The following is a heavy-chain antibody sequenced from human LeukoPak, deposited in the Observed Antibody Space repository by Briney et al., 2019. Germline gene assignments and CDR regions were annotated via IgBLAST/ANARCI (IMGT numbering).Heavy chain of an antibody. CDR2: IIPILGIA. CDR1: GGTFSSYA. J-gene: IGHJ4*02. V-gene: IGHV1-69*04. D-gene: IGHD3-10*01. Sequence: ASVKVSCKGSGGTFSSYAISWVRQAPGQGLEWMGRIIPILGIANYAQKFQGRVTITADKSTSTAYMELSSLRSEDTAVYYCARLWFGEPSDFDYWGQGTLVTVSS. CDR3: ARLWFGEPSDFDY.